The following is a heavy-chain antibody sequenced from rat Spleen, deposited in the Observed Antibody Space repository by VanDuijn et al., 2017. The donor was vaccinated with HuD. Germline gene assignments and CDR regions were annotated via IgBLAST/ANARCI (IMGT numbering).Heavy chain of an antibody. V-gene: IGHV5-31*01. CDR2: ITNTGGRT. D-gene: IGHD5-1*01. Sequence: EVQLVESGGGLVQPGRSLKLSCVASGFTFNNYWMTWIRQATGKGLVWVASITNTGGRTYYPDSVKGRCTIPRDNAKSTLYLQMNSIRSEDTATYYCTRVKLGAGYYFDYCGQGVMVTVSS. CDR1: GFTFNNYW. CDR3: TRVKLGAGYYFDY. J-gene: IGHJ2*01.